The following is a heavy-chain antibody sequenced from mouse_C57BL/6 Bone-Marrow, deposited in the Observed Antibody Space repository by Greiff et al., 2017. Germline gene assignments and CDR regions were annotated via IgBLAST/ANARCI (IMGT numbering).Heavy chain of an antibody. J-gene: IGHJ2*01. D-gene: IGHD1-1*01. CDR1: GYTFTSYG. V-gene: IGHV1-81*01. CDR2: IYPRSGNT. Sequence: QVQLQQSGAELARPGASVKLSCKASGYTFTSYGISWVKQRTGQGLEWIGEIYPRSGNTYYPEKFKGQATLTADKSYSTAYMELRSLTSEDSAVYFCASYGSSYDYWGQGTTLTVSS. CDR3: ASYGSSYDY.